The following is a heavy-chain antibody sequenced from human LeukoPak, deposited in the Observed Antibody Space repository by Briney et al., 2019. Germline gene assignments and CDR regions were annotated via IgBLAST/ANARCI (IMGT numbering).Heavy chain of an antibody. CDR1: GGSISNSNSF. Sequence: SETLSLTCTVSGGSISNSNSFWAWIRQPPGKGLEWIGTIYYSGITHYSPSLKSRVTISVDTSKNQFSLKLNSVTAADTAVYYCARHYGPWGQGTLVTVSS. D-gene: IGHD3-10*01. CDR2: IYYSGIT. V-gene: IGHV4-39*01. J-gene: IGHJ5*02. CDR3: ARHYGP.